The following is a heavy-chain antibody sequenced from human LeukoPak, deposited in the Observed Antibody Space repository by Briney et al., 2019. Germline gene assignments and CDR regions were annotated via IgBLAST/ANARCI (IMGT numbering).Heavy chain of an antibody. V-gene: IGHV1-46*01. D-gene: IGHD6-25*01. CDR2: INPRGGST. Sequence: ASVNASCMASGYTFTSYYMHWMRQAPGQGPEGMGIINPRGGSTDYSQKFQDRVTMSSDTSTSTVYMELSSLRSEDTAVYFCARVGVTAATADYWGQGTLVTVSS. J-gene: IGHJ4*02. CDR3: ARVGVTAATADY. CDR1: GYTFTSYY.